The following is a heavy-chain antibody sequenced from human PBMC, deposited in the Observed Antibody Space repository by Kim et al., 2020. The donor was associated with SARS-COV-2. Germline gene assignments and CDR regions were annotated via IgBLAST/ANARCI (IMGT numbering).Heavy chain of an antibody. CDR1: GFTVSSNY. D-gene: IGHD3-10*01. J-gene: IGHJ4*02. Sequence: GGSLRLSCAVSGFTVSSNYMSWVRQAPGKGLEWVSVFYSGGNTYYADSVEGRFTISRDNSKNTLFLQMNSLRAEDTAVYYCARVRNRMDGSGTSEYWGQGTLVTVSS. CDR2: FYSGGNT. V-gene: IGHV3-66*01. CDR3: ARVRNRMDGSGTSEY.